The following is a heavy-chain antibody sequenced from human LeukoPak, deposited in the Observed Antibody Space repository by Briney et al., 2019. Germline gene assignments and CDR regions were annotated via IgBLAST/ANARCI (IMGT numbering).Heavy chain of an antibody. CDR2: IFHSGDT. CDR3: ARDCSGGTCPTGGRDVFDF. Sequence: SGTLSLTCAVSGGFFSDNNWWSWVRQPPGKGLEWIGEIFHSGDTNYNPSLKSRVTMSVDKSKNQFSLQLNSVTAADTAVYYCARDCSGGTCPTGGRDVFDFWGQGTTVTASS. CDR1: GGFFSDNNW. D-gene: IGHD2-15*01. J-gene: IGHJ3*01. V-gene: IGHV4-4*02.